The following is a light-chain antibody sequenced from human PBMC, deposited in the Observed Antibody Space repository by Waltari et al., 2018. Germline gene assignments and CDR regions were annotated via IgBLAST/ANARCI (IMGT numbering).Light chain of an antibody. CDR1: QSVDNSD. V-gene: IGKV3-20*01. J-gene: IGKJ5*01. CDR2: GAS. CDR3: QHYGSSIPVT. Sequence: EIVLAQSPHTLSLSPGGRATLSCRTSQSVDNSDLMWYQHKPGHAPRLLIFGASIRATGIPDRFSGSGSGTDFTLTISRLEPEDFAIYYCQHYGSSIPVTFGQGTRLDIK.